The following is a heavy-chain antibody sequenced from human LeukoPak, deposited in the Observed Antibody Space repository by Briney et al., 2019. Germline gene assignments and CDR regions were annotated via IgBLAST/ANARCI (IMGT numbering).Heavy chain of an antibody. CDR3: ARDQAYSFDY. J-gene: IGHJ4*02. CDR2: IGSSSSPI. D-gene: IGHD4-11*01. Sequence: GGSLRLSCAASGFTFSAYSMNWVRQAPEKGLEWVSYIGSSSSPIYYADSVKGRFTISRDNAKNSLYLQMDGLRAEDTAVYYCARDQAYSFDYWGQGTLVTVSS. CDR1: GFTFSAYS. V-gene: IGHV3-48*01.